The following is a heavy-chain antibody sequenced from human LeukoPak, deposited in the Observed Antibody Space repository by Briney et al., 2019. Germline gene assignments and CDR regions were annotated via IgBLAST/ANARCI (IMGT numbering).Heavy chain of an antibody. Sequence: SETLSLTCVVYGGSFSGYYWSWIRQPPGKGLEWIGEINRSGSTNYNPSLKSRVTISVDTSKNQFSLKLSSVTAADTAVYYCASPRMAAAGTDYWGQGTLVTVSS. CDR1: GGSFSGYY. CDR2: INRSGST. J-gene: IGHJ4*02. V-gene: IGHV4-34*01. D-gene: IGHD6-13*01. CDR3: ASPRMAAAGTDY.